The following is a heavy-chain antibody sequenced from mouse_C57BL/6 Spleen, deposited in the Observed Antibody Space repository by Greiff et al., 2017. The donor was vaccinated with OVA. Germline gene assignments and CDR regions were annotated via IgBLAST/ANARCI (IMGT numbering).Heavy chain of an antibody. J-gene: IGHJ4*01. CDR3: VRPLGRDYYAMDY. Sequence: GGGLVQPKGSLKLSCAASGFSFNTYAMNWVRQAPGKGLEWVARIRSKSNNYATYYADSVKDRFTISRDDSESMLYLQMNNLKTEDTAMYYCVRPLGRDYYAMDYWGQGTSVTVSS. V-gene: IGHV10-1*01. CDR1: GFSFNTYA. CDR2: IRSKSNNYAT. D-gene: IGHD4-1*01.